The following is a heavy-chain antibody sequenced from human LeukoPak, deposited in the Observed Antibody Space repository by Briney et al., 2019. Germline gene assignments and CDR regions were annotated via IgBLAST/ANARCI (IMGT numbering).Heavy chain of an antibody. CDR2: IYYSGST. V-gene: IGHV4-59*01. CDR1: GGSISSYY. J-gene: IGHJ6*03. CDR3: ARVPRSYYYYYYMDV. Sequence: PSETLSLTCTVSGGSISSYYWSWIRPPPGEGLEWVGYIYYSGSTNYNPSLKSRVTISVDTSKNQFSLKLSSVTAADTAVYYCARVPRSYYYYYYMDVWGKGTTVTVSS.